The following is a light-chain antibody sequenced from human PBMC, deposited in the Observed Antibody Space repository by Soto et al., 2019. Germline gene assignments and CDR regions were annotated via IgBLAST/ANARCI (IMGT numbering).Light chain of an antibody. Sequence: QSVLTQPPSAPGTPGQRVTISCSGSSSNIGSNTVNWYQQLPGTAPKLLIYSNNERPSGVPDRFSGSKSGTSASLAISGLQSEDEADFYCAAWDDSLNAYVIGTGTKLTVL. V-gene: IGLV1-44*01. J-gene: IGLJ1*01. CDR1: SSNIGSNT. CDR3: AAWDDSLNAYV. CDR2: SNN.